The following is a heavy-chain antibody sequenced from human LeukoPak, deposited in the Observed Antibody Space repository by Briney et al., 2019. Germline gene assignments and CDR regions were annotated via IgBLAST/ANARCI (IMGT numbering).Heavy chain of an antibody. D-gene: IGHD2-8*01. CDR3: ARWLPYCTNGVCYSLWASGNDYYYYGMDV. V-gene: IGHV1-8*01. CDR1: GYTFTSYD. J-gene: IGHJ6*02. CDR2: MNPNSGNT. Sequence: ASVKVSCKASGYTFTSYDINWVRQATGQGLEWMGWMNPNSGNTGYAQKFQGRVTMTRNTSISTAYMELSSLRSEDTAVYYCARWLPYCTNGVCYSLWASGNDYYYYGMDVWGQGTTVTVSS.